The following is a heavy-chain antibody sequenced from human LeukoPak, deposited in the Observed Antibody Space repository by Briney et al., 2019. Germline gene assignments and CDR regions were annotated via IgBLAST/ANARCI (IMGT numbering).Heavy chain of an antibody. V-gene: IGHV4-59*01. D-gene: IGHD3-3*01. J-gene: IGHJ6*02. CDR2: IYYSGST. Sequence: SETLSLTCTVSGGSISSYYWSWIRQPPGKVLEWIGYIYYSGSTNYNPSLKSRVTISVDTSKNQFSLKLSSVTAADTAVYYCARDRKYYDFWSGSQDDIYYYYGMDVWGQGTTVTVSS. CDR1: GGSISSYY. CDR3: ARDRKYYDFWSGSQDDIYYYYGMDV.